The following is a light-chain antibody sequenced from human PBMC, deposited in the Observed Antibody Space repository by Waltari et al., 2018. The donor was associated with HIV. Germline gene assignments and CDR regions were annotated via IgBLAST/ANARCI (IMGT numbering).Light chain of an antibody. CDR2: DKN. CDR3: NSRDKSGNFVV. V-gene: IGLV3-19*01. CDR1: SLRTYY. Sequence: SSELTQDPAVSVALGQTVRITCQGDSLRTYYATWYQQKPGQAPLLVIFDKNNRPSGIPDRFSGSSSGNTASLTLTGTQAEDEGDYYCNSRDKSGNFVVFGGGTKLTVL. J-gene: IGLJ2*01.